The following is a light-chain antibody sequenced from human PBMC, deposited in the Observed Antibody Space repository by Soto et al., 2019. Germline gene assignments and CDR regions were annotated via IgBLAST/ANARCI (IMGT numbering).Light chain of an antibody. CDR1: SGSIASNY. CDR3: QSYGGNTLPV. Sequence: NFMLTQPHSVSESPGKTVTISCTGSSGSIASNYVQWYQQRPGSAPTTVIYEDKKRPSGVPDRLSGSIDSSSNSASLTISGLKTEDDAAYYCQSYGGNTLPVFGGGTQLTVL. V-gene: IGLV6-57*02. J-gene: IGLJ7*01. CDR2: EDK.